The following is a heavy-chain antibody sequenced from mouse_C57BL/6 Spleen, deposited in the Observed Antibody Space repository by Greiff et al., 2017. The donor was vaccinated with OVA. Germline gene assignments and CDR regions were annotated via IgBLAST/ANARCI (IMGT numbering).Heavy chain of an antibody. D-gene: IGHD4-1*01. CDR3: ARGHNWDVYFDF. CDR1: GYTFTDHT. V-gene: IGHV1-78*01. J-gene: IGHJ1*03. CDR2: IYPRDGST. Sequence: QVQLQQSDAELVKPGASVKISCKVSGYTFTDHTIHWMKQRPEPGLEWIGYIYPRDGSTKYNEKFKSKATLTADNTSTTAYMQLNSRTSEDSAVYFGARGHNWDVYFDFWGTGTTVTVSS.